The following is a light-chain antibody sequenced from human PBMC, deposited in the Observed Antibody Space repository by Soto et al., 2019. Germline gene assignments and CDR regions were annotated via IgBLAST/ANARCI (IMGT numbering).Light chain of an antibody. J-gene: IGKJ2*01. CDR3: QQFGSSPVT. CDR2: GAS. CDR1: QSVDSSN. Sequence: EIVLTQSPGTLSLSPGETATLSCRASQSVDSSNLAWYQQKPGQAPSLLIFGASTRATGFPDGFTGSGSGADFTITISGLESEDFAVYYCQQFGSSPVTFGQGTKLEIK. V-gene: IGKV3-20*01.